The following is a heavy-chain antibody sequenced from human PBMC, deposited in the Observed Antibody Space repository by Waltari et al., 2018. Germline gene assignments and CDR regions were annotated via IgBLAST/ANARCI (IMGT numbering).Heavy chain of an antibody. CDR2: INHSGST. J-gene: IGHJ5*02. CDR3: ARGPRLSRKGPTPGIAAAGSRFRFDP. D-gene: IGHD6-13*01. Sequence: QVQLQQWGAGLLKPSETLSLTCAVYGGSFSGYYWRWIRQPPGRGLEWIGEINHSGSTNYNPSLKSRVTISVDTSKNQFSLKLSSVTAADTAVYYCARGPRLSRKGPTPGIAAAGSRFRFDPWGQGTLVTVSS. V-gene: IGHV4-34*01. CDR1: GGSFSGYY.